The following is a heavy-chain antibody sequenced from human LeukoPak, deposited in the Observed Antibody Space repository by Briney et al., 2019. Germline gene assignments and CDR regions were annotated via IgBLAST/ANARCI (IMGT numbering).Heavy chain of an antibody. Sequence: GGSLRLSCAASGFTFSTYWMHWVRQAPGKGLVWVARINPNSRIITYADSVKGRFTISRDNAKNTVNLQMNRLRVEDTAIYYCAKDWIQFNRVFDCFDSWGQGTLVTVSS. J-gene: IGHJ4*02. CDR2: INPNSRII. D-gene: IGHD5-18*01. CDR1: GFTFSTYW. V-gene: IGHV3-74*03. CDR3: AKDWIQFNRVFDCFDS.